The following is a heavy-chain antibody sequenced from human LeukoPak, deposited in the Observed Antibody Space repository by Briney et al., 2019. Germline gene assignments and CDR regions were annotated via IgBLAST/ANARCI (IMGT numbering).Heavy chain of an antibody. CDR1: GFTFSSYW. CDR2: IKQDGSEK. Sequence: GGSLRLSCAASGFTFSSYWMSWVRQAQGKGLEWVANIKQDGSEKYYVDSVKGRFTISRDNAKNSLYLQMNSLRAEDTAVYYCATHCTNGVCYDVLVDYWGQGTLVTVSS. CDR3: ATHCTNGVCYDVLVDY. D-gene: IGHD2-8*01. V-gene: IGHV3-7*01. J-gene: IGHJ4*02.